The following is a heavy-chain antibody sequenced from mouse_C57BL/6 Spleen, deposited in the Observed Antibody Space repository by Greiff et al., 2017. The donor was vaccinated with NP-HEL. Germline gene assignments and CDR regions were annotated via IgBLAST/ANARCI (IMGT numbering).Heavy chain of an antibody. CDR3: ARVGDGYYEFAY. V-gene: IGHV3-6*01. CDR1: GYSITSGYY. J-gene: IGHJ3*01. CDR2: ISYDGSN. D-gene: IGHD2-3*01. Sequence: EVKLMESGPGLVKPSQSLSLTCSVTGYSITSGYYWNWIRQFPGNKLEWMGYISYDGSNNYNPSLKNRISITRDTSKNQFFLKLNSVTTEDTATYYCARVGDGYYEFAYWGQGTLVTVSA.